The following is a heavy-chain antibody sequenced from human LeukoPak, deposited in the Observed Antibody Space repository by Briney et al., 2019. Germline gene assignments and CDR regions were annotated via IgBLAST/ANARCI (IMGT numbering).Heavy chain of an antibody. CDR3: VKPLVSGPSDH. V-gene: IGHV3-23*01. Sequence: PGRSLRLSCAASGFTFSSYGMHWVRQAPGKGLEWVSTISGSGGNTYYAISVKGRFTVSRDNAKNTLYLQMNSLRADDTAIYYCVKPLVSGPSDHWGQGTLVTVSS. CDR1: GFTFSSYG. CDR2: ISGSGGNT. D-gene: IGHD3-3*01. J-gene: IGHJ4*02.